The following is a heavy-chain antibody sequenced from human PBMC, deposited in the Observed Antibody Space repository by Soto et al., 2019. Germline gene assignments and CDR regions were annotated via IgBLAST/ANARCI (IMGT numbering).Heavy chain of an antibody. CDR3: ARGSRAIATVTLIDY. CDR1: RYTFTSFG. CDR2: VNPYDGNT. D-gene: IGHD4-17*01. Sequence: QVQLVQSGPEVRKPGTSVKVSCKASRYTFTSFGMSWVRQAPGRGLEWMGWVNPYDGNTDTARIFQDRFSMTTDISNNTAYMELRSLTSDDTAIYYCARGSRAIATVTLIDYWGPGTLVTVSS. J-gene: IGHJ4*02. V-gene: IGHV1-18*01.